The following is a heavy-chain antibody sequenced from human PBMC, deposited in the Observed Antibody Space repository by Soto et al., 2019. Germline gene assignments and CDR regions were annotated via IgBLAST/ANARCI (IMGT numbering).Heavy chain of an antibody. CDR3: ARGNGYSYGAYFDY. CDR2: IWYDGSNK. V-gene: IGHV3-33*01. CDR1: GFTFSSYG. Sequence: GGSLRLSCAASGFTFSSYGMHWVRQAPGKGLEWVAVIWYDGSNKYYADSVKGRFTISRDNSENTLYLQMNSLRAEDTAVYYCARGNGYSYGAYFDYWGQGTLVTVSS. J-gene: IGHJ4*02. D-gene: IGHD5-18*01.